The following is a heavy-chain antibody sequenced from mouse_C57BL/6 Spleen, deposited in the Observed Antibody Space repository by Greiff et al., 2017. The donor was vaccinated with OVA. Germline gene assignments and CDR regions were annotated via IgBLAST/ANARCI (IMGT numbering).Heavy chain of an antibody. CDR3: ARYEVYSFDY. J-gene: IGHJ2*01. CDR2: IRNKANGYTT. Sequence: EVQLKESGGGLVQPGGSLSLSCAASGFTFTDYYMSWVRQPPGKALEWLGFIRNKANGYTTEYSASVKGRFTISRDNSQSILYLQMNALRAEDSATYYCARYEVYSFDYWGQGTTLTVSS. D-gene: IGHD6-2*01. V-gene: IGHV7-3*01. CDR1: GFTFTDYY.